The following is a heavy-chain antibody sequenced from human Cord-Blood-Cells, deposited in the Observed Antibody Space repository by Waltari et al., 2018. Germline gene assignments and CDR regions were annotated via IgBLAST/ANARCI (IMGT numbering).Heavy chain of an antibody. J-gene: IGHJ3*02. V-gene: IGHV3-53*01. CDR1: GFTVSSNY. CDR3: ARDLELGGRDI. CDR2: IYSGGST. Sequence: EVQLVESGGGLIQPGGSLRLSCAASGFTVSSNYMSWVRQAPGKGLEWVSVIYSGGSTYYADSVKGRFTITRDNAKHTLYLQMNSLRAEDTAVYYCARDLELGGRDIWGQGKMVTVSS. D-gene: IGHD3-16*01.